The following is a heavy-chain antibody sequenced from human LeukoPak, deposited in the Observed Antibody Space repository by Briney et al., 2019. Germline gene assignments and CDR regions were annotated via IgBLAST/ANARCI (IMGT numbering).Heavy chain of an antibody. CDR1: GFTLSSYA. V-gene: IGHV3-64D*06. CDR2: ISSNGGST. D-gene: IGHD6-19*01. J-gene: IGHJ4*02. CDR3: VKVVRAVAGTRGYFDY. Sequence: GGSLRLSCSASGFTLSSYAMRWVPRAPGKGLEYVSAISSNGGSTYYADSVKGRFTISRDNSKNTLYLQMSSLRAEDTAVYYCVKVVRAVAGTRGYFDYWGQGTLVTVSS.